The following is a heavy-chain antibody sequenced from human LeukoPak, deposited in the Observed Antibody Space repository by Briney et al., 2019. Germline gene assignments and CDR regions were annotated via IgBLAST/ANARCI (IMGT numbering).Heavy chain of an antibody. J-gene: IGHJ4*02. Sequence: SETLSLTCTVSGGSISSYYWGWIRQPPGKGLEWIANIHYSGSTNYNPSLKSRVTISKDTSKNQFSLKLSSVTAADTAVYYCARDRGSQPFIDYWGQGTLVTVSS. D-gene: IGHD1-26*01. CDR1: GGSISSYY. V-gene: IGHV4-59*01. CDR2: IHYSGST. CDR3: ARDRGSQPFIDY.